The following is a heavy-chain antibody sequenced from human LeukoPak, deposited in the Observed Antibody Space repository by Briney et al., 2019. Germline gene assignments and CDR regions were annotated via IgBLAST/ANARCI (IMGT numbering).Heavy chain of an antibody. J-gene: IGHJ6*02. CDR3: AKETLQGITGTYYYYYGMDV. Sequence: GGSLRLSCAASGFTFSSYAMSWVRQAPGKGLEWVSAISGSGGSIYYADSVKGRFTISRDNSKNTLYLQMNSLRAEDTAVYYCAKETLQGITGTYYYYYGMDVWGQGTTVTVSS. V-gene: IGHV3-23*01. D-gene: IGHD1-20*01. CDR2: ISGSGGSI. CDR1: GFTFSSYA.